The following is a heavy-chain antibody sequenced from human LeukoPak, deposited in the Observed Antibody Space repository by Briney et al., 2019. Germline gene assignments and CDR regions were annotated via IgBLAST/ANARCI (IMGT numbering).Heavy chain of an antibody. CDR1: GGSFSGYY. V-gene: IGHV4-34*01. Sequence: TSETLSLTCAVYGGSFSGYYWSWIRQPPGKGLEWIGEINHSGSTNYNPSLKSRVTISVDTSKNQFSLKLSSVTAADTVVYYCARGGSTWIQLWSNWFDPWGQGTLVTVSS. CDR2: INHSGST. J-gene: IGHJ5*02. CDR3: ARGGSTWIQLWSNWFDP. D-gene: IGHD5-18*01.